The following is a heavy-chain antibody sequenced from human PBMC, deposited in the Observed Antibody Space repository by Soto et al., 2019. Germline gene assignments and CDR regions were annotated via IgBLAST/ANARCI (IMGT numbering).Heavy chain of an antibody. Sequence: PSETLSLTCTVSGGSVSSGSYYWSWIRQPPGKGLEWIGYIYYSGSTNYNPPLKSRVTISVDTSKNQFSLKLSSVTAADTAVYYCARNLSSGWYKPIYYYYYGMDVWGQGTTVTVSS. D-gene: IGHD6-19*01. V-gene: IGHV4-61*01. CDR2: IYYSGST. CDR1: GGSVSSGSYY. J-gene: IGHJ6*02. CDR3: ARNLSSGWYKPIYYYYYGMDV.